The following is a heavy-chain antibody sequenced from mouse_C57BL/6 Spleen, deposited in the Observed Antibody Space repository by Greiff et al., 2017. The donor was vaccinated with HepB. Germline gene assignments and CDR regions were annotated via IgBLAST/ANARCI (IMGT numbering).Heavy chain of an antibody. CDR3: ARKDGNYVGYAMDY. CDR1: GYTFTDYY. V-gene: IGHV1-26*01. J-gene: IGHJ4*01. CDR2: INPNNGGT. Sequence: EVQLQQSGPELVKPGASVKISCKASGYTFTDYYMNWVKQSHGKSLEWIGDINPNNGGTSYNQKFKGKATLTVDKSSSTAYMELRSLTSEDSAVYYCARKDGNYVGYAMDYWGQGTSVTVSP. D-gene: IGHD2-1*01.